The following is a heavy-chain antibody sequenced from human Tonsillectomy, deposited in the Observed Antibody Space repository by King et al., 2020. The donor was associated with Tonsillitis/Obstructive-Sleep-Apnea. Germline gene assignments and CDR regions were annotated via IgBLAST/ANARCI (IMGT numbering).Heavy chain of an antibody. V-gene: IGHV3-21*01. CDR2: ISSSSSYI. J-gene: IGHJ4*02. CDR1: GFTFSSYS. D-gene: IGHD2-21*01. Sequence: VQLVESGGGLVKPGGSLRLSCAASGFTFSSYSMNWVRQAPGKGLEWVSSISSSSSYIYYADSVKGRFTISRDNAKNSLYLQMNSLRAEDTAVYYCAAPYPCGGDCYLDSWGQGTLVTVPS. CDR3: AAPYPCGGDCYLDS.